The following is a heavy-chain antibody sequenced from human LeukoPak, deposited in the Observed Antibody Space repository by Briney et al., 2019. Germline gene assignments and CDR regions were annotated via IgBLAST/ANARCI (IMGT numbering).Heavy chain of an antibody. D-gene: IGHD6-13*01. V-gene: IGHV4-38-2*01. J-gene: IGHJ4*02. CDR1: GYSISSGYY. CDR2: IYHSGST. CDR3: ARGTRIAAAGTFDY. Sequence: NPSETLSLTCAVSGYSISSGYYWGWLRQPPGKGLWWIGSIYHSGSTHYNPSLKSRVTISVDTSKNQFSLKLSSVTAADTAVYYCARGTRIAAAGTFDYWGQGTLVTVSS.